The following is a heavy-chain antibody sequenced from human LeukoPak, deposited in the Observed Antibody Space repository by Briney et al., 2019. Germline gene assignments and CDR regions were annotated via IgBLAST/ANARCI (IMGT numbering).Heavy chain of an antibody. CDR1: GYTFTTYG. Sequence: GASVKVSCKASGYTFTTYGISWVRQAPGQGLEWMGWISAYNGNTNYARKVQGRVTMTTDTPTSTAYMDLRSLRSDDTAVYYCARDGYYDVLTGYLFQHWGQGTLVTVSS. V-gene: IGHV1-18*01. J-gene: IGHJ1*01. D-gene: IGHD3-9*01. CDR2: ISAYNGNT. CDR3: ARDGYYDVLTGYLFQH.